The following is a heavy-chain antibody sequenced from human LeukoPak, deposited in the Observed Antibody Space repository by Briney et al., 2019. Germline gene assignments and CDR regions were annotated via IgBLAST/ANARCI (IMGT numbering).Heavy chain of an antibody. Sequence: PSETLSLTCTVSGGSLSGYYWSWIRQTPGKGLEWIGEINHSGSTNYNPSLKSRVTISVDTSKNQFSLKLSSVTAADTAVYYCARGRGYCSSTSCSAAWFDPWGQGTLVTVSS. J-gene: IGHJ5*02. CDR2: INHSGST. V-gene: IGHV4-34*01. D-gene: IGHD2-2*01. CDR3: ARGRGYCSSTSCSAAWFDP. CDR1: GGSLSGYY.